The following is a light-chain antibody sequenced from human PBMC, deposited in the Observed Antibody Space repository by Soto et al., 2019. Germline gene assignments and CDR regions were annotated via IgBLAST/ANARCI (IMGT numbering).Light chain of an antibody. CDR1: SSDVGGYNY. J-gene: IGLJ2*01. V-gene: IGLV2-8*01. CDR3: SSYAGSRTLV. Sequence: QSALTQPPSAAGSPGQSVTISCTGTSSDVGGYNYVSWYKQHPGKAPKLMIYEVSKRPSGVPDRFSCSKSGNTASLTVTVLQDEDEADEYCSSYAGSRTLVFGGGTKLTVL. CDR2: EVS.